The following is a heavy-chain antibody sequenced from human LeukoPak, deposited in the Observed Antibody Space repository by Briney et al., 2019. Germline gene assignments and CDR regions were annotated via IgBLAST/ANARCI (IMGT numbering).Heavy chain of an antibody. CDR3: ARSGGERYFDY. CDR2: ISYDGSNK. Sequence: GGSLRLSCAAPGFTFSSYSMNWVRQAPGKGLEWVAIISYDGSNKYYADSVKGRFTISRDNSKNTLYLQMNSLRAEDTAVYYCARSGGERYFDYWGQGTLVTVSS. J-gene: IGHJ4*02. V-gene: IGHV3-30*03. D-gene: IGHD1-14*01. CDR1: GFTFSSYS.